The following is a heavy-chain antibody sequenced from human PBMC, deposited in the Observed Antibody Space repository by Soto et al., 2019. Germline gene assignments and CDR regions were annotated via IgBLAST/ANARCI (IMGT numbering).Heavy chain of an antibody. J-gene: IGHJ5*02. D-gene: IGHD3-10*01. CDR3: ATALPGSSGSYYKIIWFDP. V-gene: IGHV4-59*01. CDR1: GGSISSYY. CDR2: IYYSGST. Sequence: SETLSLTCTVSGGSISSYYWSWIRQPPGKGLEWIGYIYYSGSTNYNPSLKSRVTISVDTSKNQFSLKLSSVTAADTAVYYCATALPGSSGSYYKIIWFDPWGQGTLVTVAS.